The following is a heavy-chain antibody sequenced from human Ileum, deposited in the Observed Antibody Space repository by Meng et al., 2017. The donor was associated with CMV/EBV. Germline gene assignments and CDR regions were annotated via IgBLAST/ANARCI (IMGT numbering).Heavy chain of an antibody. CDR2: FYSSDTY. V-gene: IGHV4-4*07. J-gene: IGHJ4*02. Sequence: QVQLQESVPGLVKPSETLSLTCTVSGGSINNYYWSWIRQSAGKGLEWIGRFYSSDTYNYHPSLNSRVTMSLDTSKKQFSLILSSVTAADTARYYCARGPGASTREGFDHWGLGTLVTVSS. D-gene: IGHD1-26*01. CDR1: GGSINNYY. CDR3: ARGPGASTREGFDH.